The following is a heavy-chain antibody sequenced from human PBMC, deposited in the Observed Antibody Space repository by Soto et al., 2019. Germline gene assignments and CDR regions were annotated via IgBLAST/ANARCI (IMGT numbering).Heavy chain of an antibody. CDR1: GGSINNHY. J-gene: IGHJ4*02. CDR2: IYYTGST. Sequence: QVHLQESGPGLVKPSETLSLTCTVSGGSINNHYWSWIRQPPGKGLEWIGYIYYTGSTNYNPSLESRVTMSVDTSKNRVSPNLTSLTAAVTAIYYCARANWDSEYWGQGTLVTVSS. D-gene: IGHD7-27*01. CDR3: ARANWDSEY. V-gene: IGHV4-59*11.